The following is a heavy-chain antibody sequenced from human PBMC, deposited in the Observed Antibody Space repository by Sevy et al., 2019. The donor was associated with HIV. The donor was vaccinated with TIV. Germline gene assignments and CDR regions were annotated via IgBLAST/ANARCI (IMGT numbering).Heavy chain of an antibody. CDR3: ARNYYCSGGSCYSGSYYYYGMDV. CDR1: GYTFTSYG. Sequence: ASVKVSCKASGYTFTSYGISWVRQAPGQGLEWMGWISAYNGNTNYAQKLQGRVTMTTDTSTSTAYMERRSLRSDDTAVYYCARNYYCSGGSCYSGSYYYYGMDVWGQGTTVTVSS. D-gene: IGHD2-15*01. V-gene: IGHV1-18*01. J-gene: IGHJ6*02. CDR2: ISAYNGNT.